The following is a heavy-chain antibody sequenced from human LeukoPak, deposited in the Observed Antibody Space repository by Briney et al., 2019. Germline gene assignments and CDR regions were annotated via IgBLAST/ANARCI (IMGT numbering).Heavy chain of an antibody. V-gene: IGHV3-7*01. J-gene: IGHJ4*02. D-gene: IGHD5-12*01. CDR2: IKNDGSDK. CDR3: VNLGYSD. CDR1: GFTFSAAW. Sequence: GGSLRLSCEASGFTFSAAWMTWVRQAPGKGLEWVATIKNDGSDKYYVDSVKGRFTLSRDNAKNSVYLQMNSLRVEDTAVYYCVNLGYSDGGQGTLVTVSS.